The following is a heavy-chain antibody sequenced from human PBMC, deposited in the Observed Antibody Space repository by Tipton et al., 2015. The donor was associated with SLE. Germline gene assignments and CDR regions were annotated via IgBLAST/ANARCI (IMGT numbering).Heavy chain of an antibody. Sequence: TLSLTCTVSGGSISSHYWSWIRQPPGKGLEWIGYIYYSGSTNYNPSLKSRVTISVDTSKNQFSLKLSSVTAADTAVYYCARASIYDFWSGYYTALDYWGQGTLVTVSS. D-gene: IGHD3-3*01. CDR3: ARASIYDFWSGYYTALDY. CDR2: IYYSGST. V-gene: IGHV4-59*11. CDR1: GGSISSHY. J-gene: IGHJ4*02.